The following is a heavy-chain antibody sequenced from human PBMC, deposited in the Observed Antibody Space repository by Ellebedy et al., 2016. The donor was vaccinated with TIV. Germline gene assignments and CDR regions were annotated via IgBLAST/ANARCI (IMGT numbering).Heavy chain of an antibody. CDR2: INHSGST. Sequence: GSLRLSCAVYGGSFSGYYWSWIRQPPGKGLEWIAEINHSGSTNYNPSLKSRVTISVETSKNQFSLKLNSVTAADTAVYYCAGEYCGGDCYSFDYWGQGALVTVSS. V-gene: IGHV4-34*01. D-gene: IGHD2-21*02. CDR1: GGSFSGYY. J-gene: IGHJ4*02. CDR3: AGEYCGGDCYSFDY.